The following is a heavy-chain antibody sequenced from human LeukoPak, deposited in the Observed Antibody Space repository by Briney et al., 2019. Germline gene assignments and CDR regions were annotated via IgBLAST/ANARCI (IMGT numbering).Heavy chain of an antibody. Sequence: ASVKVSCKASGYTFTSYGIGWVRQAPGQGLEWMGWISAYNGNTNYAQKLQGRVTMTTDTSTSTAYMELRSLRSDDTAVYYCARHSSSWFSPPNDAFDIWGQGTMATVSS. J-gene: IGHJ3*02. D-gene: IGHD6-13*01. CDR2: ISAYNGNT. CDR3: ARHSSSWFSPPNDAFDI. V-gene: IGHV1-18*01. CDR1: GYTFTSYG.